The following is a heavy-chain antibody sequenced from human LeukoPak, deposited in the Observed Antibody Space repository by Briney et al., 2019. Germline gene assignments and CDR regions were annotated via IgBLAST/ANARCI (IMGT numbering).Heavy chain of an antibody. CDR2: ISSSSSYI. CDR3: AREINDYIWGSYRTNYFDY. V-gene: IGHV3-21*01. J-gene: IGHJ4*02. Sequence: GGSLRLSCAASGFTFSSYSMNWVRQAPGKGLEWVSSISSSSSYIYYADSVKGRFTISRDNAKNSLYLHMNSLRAEDTAVYYCAREINDYIWGSYRTNYFDYWGQGTLVTVSS. D-gene: IGHD3-16*02. CDR1: GFTFSSYS.